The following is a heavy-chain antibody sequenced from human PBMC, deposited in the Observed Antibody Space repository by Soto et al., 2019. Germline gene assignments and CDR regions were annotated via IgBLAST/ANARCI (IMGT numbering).Heavy chain of an antibody. CDR1: GFTFSSYG. CDR2: IWYDGSNK. CDR3: ARDETPGIAVAGTPLNQLTGVTLAY. Sequence: GGSLRLSCAASGFTFSSYGMHWVRQAPGKGLEWVAVIWYDGSNKYYADSVKGRFTISRDNSKNTLYLQMNSLRAEDTAVYYCARDETPGIAVAGTPLNQLTGVTLAYWGQGTLVTVSS. D-gene: IGHD6-19*01. J-gene: IGHJ4*02. V-gene: IGHV3-33*01.